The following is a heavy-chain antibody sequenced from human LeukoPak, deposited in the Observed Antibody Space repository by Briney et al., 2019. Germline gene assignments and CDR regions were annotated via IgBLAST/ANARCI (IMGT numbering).Heavy chain of an antibody. CDR2: IYYSGST. J-gene: IGHJ3*02. Sequence: PSEXXXXTCTVSGGSISSYYWSWIRQPPGKGLEWIGYIYYSGSTNYNPSLTSRVTISVDTSKNQFSLKLSSVTAADTAVYYCARAPYDILTGYRHGDAFDIWGQGTMVTVSS. D-gene: IGHD3-9*01. CDR1: GGSISSYY. V-gene: IGHV4-59*01. CDR3: ARAPYDILTGYRHGDAFDI.